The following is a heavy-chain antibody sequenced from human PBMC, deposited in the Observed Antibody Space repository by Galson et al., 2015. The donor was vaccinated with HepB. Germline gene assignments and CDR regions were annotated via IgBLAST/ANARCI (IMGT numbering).Heavy chain of an antibody. CDR1: GFTFSTYA. D-gene: IGHD6-19*01. J-gene: IGHJ4*02. V-gene: IGHV3-23*01. Sequence: SLRLSCAASGFTFSTYAMKWVRQAPGKGLEWVSGISGSDGSTYYAGSVKGRFTISRDNSKNTLYLQMHSLRVEDTAVYYCAKSLAVAGLRMSISDHWGQGSLVTVSS. CDR2: ISGSDGST. CDR3: AKSLAVAGLRMSISDH.